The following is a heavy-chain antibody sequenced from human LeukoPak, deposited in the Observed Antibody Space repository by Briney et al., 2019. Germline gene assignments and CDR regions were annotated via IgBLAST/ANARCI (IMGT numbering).Heavy chain of an antibody. D-gene: IGHD3-9*01. CDR1: GFTFSSYS. CDR2: ISSSSSTI. Sequence: PGGSLRLSCAASGFTFSSYSMNWVRQAPGKGLEWVSYISSSSSTIYYADSVKGRFTISRDNAKNPLYLQMNSLRDEDTAVYYCARESGILTGYPDYWGQGTLVTVSS. CDR3: ARESGILTGYPDY. V-gene: IGHV3-48*02. J-gene: IGHJ4*02.